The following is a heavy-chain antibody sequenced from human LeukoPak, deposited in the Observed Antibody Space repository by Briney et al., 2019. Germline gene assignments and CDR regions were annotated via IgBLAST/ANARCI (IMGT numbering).Heavy chain of an antibody. CDR1: GYTFTSYG. J-gene: IGHJ4*02. V-gene: IGHV1-18*04. Sequence: ASVKVSCKASGYTFTSYGISWVRQAPGQGLEWMGWISAYNGNTNYAQKLQGRVTMTTDTSTSTAYMELRSLRSDGTAVYYCARDSYYYGPGAYFDYWGQGTLVTVSS. CDR3: ARDSYYYGPGAYFDY. CDR2: ISAYNGNT. D-gene: IGHD3-10*01.